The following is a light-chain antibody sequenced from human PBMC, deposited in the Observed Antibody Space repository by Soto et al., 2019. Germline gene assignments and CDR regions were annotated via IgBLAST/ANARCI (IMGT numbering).Light chain of an antibody. CDR2: GAS. CDR1: QSVSSSY. Sequence: EIVLTQSPGTLYSSTGERATLSCRASQSVSSSYLAWYQQKPGQAPRHLIYGASSRATGIPDRFSGSGSGTDFTLTISRLEPEDFALYYCQHYGSSPVFTFGPGTKVDIK. V-gene: IGKV3-20*01. J-gene: IGKJ3*01. CDR3: QHYGSSPVFT.